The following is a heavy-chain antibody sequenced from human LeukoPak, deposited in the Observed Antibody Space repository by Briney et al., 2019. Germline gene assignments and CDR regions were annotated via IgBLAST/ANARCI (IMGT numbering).Heavy chain of an antibody. CDR3: ARMDIVVVPAAHRDY. J-gene: IGHJ4*02. D-gene: IGHD2-2*03. V-gene: IGHV1-2*02. CDR1: GYTFTGYY. CDR2: INPNSGGT. Sequence: ASVKVSCKASGYTFTGYYMHWVRQAPGQGLEWMGWINPNSGGTNYAQKFRGRVTMTRDTSISTAYMELSRLRSDDTAVYYCARMDIVVVPAAHRDYWGQGTLVTVSS.